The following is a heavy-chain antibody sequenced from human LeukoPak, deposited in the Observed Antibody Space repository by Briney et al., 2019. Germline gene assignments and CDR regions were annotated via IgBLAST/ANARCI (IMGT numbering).Heavy chain of an antibody. V-gene: IGHV3-11*01. J-gene: IGHJ4*02. CDR2: ISSSGNAK. CDR1: GFTFSDYY. CDR3: ARDRRYYDSSGYHSNDY. Sequence: GGSLRLSCAASGFTFSDYYMSWIRQAPGKGLEWVSYISSSGNAKYYADSVKGRFTISRDNAKNSLYLQMNSLRAEDTAVYYCARDRRYYDSSGYHSNDYWGQGTLVTVSS. D-gene: IGHD3-22*01.